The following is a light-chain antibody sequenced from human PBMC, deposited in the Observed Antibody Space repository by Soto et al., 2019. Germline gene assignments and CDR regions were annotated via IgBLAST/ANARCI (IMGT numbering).Light chain of an antibody. V-gene: IGKV1-27*01. CDR3: QNYNNAPST. Sequence: DIQMTQSPSSLSASVGDRATITCRASQSISNYLAWYQQKPRKVPRLLIYAASTLHASLPTRFSSSGSVTDSTPSTSSQQPEYVVTYYYQNYNNAPSTFGQGTKVEIK. CDR2: AAS. CDR1: QSISNY. J-gene: IGKJ1*01.